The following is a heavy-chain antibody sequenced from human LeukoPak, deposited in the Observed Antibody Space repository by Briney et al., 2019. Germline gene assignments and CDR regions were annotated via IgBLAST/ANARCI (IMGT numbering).Heavy chain of an antibody. CDR3: ARDHRGGAFVDY. CDR2: ISSSSSYI. J-gene: IGHJ4*02. CDR1: GFTFSSYS. V-gene: IGHV3-21*01. D-gene: IGHD3-16*01. Sequence: GGSLRLSCATSGFTFSSYSMNWVRQAPRKGLEWVSSISSSSSYIYYADSVKGRFTISRDNAKNSLYLQMNSLRAEDTAVYYCARDHRGGAFVDYWGQGTLVTVSS.